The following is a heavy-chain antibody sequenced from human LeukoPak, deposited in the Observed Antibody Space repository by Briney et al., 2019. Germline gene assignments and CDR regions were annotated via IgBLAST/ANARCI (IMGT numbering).Heavy chain of an antibody. V-gene: IGHV1-8*01. CDR2: MNPNSGNT. Sequence: ASVKVSCKASGYTFTSYDINWVRQASGQGLEWMGWMNPNSGNTGYAQKVQGRVTMTRNTSISTAYMELSRLRSDDTAVYYCARVRGGYDYVWGSSISYYFDYWGQGTLVTVSS. CDR1: GYTFTSYD. D-gene: IGHD3-16*01. J-gene: IGHJ4*02. CDR3: ARVRGGYDYVWGSSISYYFDY.